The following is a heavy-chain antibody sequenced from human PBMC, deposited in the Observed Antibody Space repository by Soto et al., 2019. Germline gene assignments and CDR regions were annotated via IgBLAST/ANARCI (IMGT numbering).Heavy chain of an antibody. V-gene: IGHV4-59*01. Sequence: PSGTLSLTCNVSGGSIWSWILQPPGKGLEWIGYIYNSGSTNYNPSLKSRATISVDMSKNQFSLKLSSVTAADTAVYYCARTLGGRQLFGYWGQVILLTVSS. CDR1: GGSI. D-gene: IGHD6-13*01. CDR2: IYNSGST. J-gene: IGHJ4*02. CDR3: ARTLGGRQLFGY.